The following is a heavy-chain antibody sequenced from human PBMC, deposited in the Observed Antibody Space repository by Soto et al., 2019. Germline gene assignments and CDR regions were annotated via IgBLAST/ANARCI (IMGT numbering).Heavy chain of an antibody. CDR3: AHSDVGSVRGEYFDY. D-gene: IGHD3-10*01. J-gene: IGHJ4*02. V-gene: IGHV2-5*02. CDR1: GFSLSTSGVG. Sequence: QITLKESGPTLVKPTQPLTLTCTFSGFSLSTSGVGVGWIRQPPGKALEWLALIYLDDDKRYSPSLKSRLTITEDTSKNQVVLTMTNMDPVDTATYYCAHSDVGSVRGEYFDYWGQGTLVTVSS. CDR2: IYLDDDK.